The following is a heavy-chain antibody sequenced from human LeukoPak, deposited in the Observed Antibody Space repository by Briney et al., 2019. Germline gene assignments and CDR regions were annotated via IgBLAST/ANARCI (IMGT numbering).Heavy chain of an antibody. CDR2: IYHSGST. V-gene: IGHV4-38-2*02. D-gene: IGHD1-26*01. CDR3: AKGGTYGGGADY. CDR1: GYSITSGYY. J-gene: IGHJ4*02. Sequence: SETLSLTCTVSGYSITSGYYWGWIRQPPGKGLEWIGSIYHSGSTYYNPFLKSRVTISVDTSKNQFSLKLSSVTAADTAVYYCAKGGTYGGGADYWGQGTLVTVSS.